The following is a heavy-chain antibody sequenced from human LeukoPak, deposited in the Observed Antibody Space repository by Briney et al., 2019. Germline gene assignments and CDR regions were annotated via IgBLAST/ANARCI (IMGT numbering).Heavy chain of an antibody. Sequence: PSETLSLTCTVSGGSISSGGYYWSWIRQHPGKGLEWIGYIYYSGSTYYNPSLKSRVTISVDTSKNQFSLKLSSATAADTAVYYCARGDYYDRIDYWGQGTLVTVSS. CDR1: GGSISSGGYY. CDR2: IYYSGST. V-gene: IGHV4-31*03. CDR3: ARGDYYDRIDY. J-gene: IGHJ4*02. D-gene: IGHD3-22*01.